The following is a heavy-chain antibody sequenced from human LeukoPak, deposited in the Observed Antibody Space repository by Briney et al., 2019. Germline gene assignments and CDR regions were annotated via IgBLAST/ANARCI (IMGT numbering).Heavy chain of an antibody. Sequence: GGSLRLSCAASGFTFSSYWMHWVRQAPGKGLVWVSRINSDGSSTSYADSVKGRFTISRENAKNTLYLQMNSLRAEDTAVYYCARVAAWDSSGYLFDQWGQGTLVTVSS. CDR1: GFTFSSYW. CDR3: ARVAAWDSSGYLFDQ. J-gene: IGHJ4*02. V-gene: IGHV3-74*01. D-gene: IGHD3-22*01. CDR2: INSDGSST.